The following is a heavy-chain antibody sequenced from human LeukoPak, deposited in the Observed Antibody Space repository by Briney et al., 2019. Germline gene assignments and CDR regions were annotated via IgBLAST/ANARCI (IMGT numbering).Heavy chain of an antibody. D-gene: IGHD5-24*01. Sequence: SETLSLTCTVSGGSISSYYWSWIRQSPGKGLKWIGYIYYNGKSNYNPSLNSRVTVSVDTSQNHFSLKLRSVTAADTAVYFCARGDDYNSYFFDYWGRGTLVTVSS. CDR2: IYYNGKS. V-gene: IGHV4-59*01. CDR1: GGSISSYY. J-gene: IGHJ4*01. CDR3: ARGDDYNSYFFDY.